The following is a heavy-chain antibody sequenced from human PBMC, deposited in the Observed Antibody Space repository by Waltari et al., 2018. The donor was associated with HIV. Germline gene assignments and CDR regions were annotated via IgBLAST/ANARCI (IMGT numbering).Heavy chain of an antibody. Sequence: QVQLQESGPGLVQPSQTLSLTCTVSGGSISSGGYYWSWIRQHPGKGLEWIGYIYYSGSTYYNPSLKSRITISVDTSKNQFSLKLSSVTAADTAVYYCARAPTISGLLSDYYYAMDVWGQGTTVTVSS. CDR2: IYYSGST. V-gene: IGHV4-31*03. D-gene: IGHD3-22*01. CDR1: GGSISSGGYY. J-gene: IGHJ6*02. CDR3: ARAPTISGLLSDYYYAMDV.